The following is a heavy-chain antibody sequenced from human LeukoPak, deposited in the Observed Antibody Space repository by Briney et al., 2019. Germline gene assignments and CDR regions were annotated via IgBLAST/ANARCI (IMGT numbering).Heavy chain of an antibody. CDR1: GFTFSNAW. CDR3: TRREDSSSWYDSFDI. CDR2: MRSKAHNYAT. Sequence: GGSLRLSCAASGFTFSNAWMFWVRQASGKGLEWVGRMRSKAHNYATAYAASVKGRFTISRDDSKNTAYLQMNSLKIEDTAVYYCTRREDSSSWYDSFDIWGQGTMVTVSS. D-gene: IGHD6-13*01. J-gene: IGHJ3*02. V-gene: IGHV3-73*01.